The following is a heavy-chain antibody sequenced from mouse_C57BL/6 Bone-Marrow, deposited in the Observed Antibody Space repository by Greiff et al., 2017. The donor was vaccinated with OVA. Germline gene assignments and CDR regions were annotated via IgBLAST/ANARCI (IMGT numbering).Heavy chain of an antibody. Sequence: VQLQQSVAELVRPGASVKLSCTASGFNIKNTYMHWVKQRPEQGLEWIGRIDPANGNTKYAQKFTGKATITADTSSNTAYLPLSRLTSEDTAIYYCARDYGGSAWFACGGEGTLVTVSA. CDR1: GFNIKNTY. V-gene: IGHV14-3*01. J-gene: IGHJ3*01. D-gene: IGHD1-1*01. CDR2: IDPANGNT. CDR3: ARDYGGSAWFAC.